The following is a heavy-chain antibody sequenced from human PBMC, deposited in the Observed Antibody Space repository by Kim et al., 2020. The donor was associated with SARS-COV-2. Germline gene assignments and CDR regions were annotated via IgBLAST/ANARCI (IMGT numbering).Heavy chain of an antibody. D-gene: IGHD2-21*01. CDR2: TRNKAKNYAT. V-gene: IGHV3-72*01. Sequence: GGSLRLSCAVSGFTFSDYFMDWVRQAPGKGLEWVGRTRNKAKNYATEYAAPVIGRFIISRDNSNNLLYLQMNGLKTEDTAVYYCARDRGNSYYYAMDVWG. CDR3: ARDRGNSYYYAMDV. J-gene: IGHJ6*01. CDR1: GFTFSDYF.